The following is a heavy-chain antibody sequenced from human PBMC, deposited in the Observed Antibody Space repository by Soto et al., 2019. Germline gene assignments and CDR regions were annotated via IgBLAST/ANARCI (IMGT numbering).Heavy chain of an antibody. CDR2: IDNAGTDS. V-gene: IGHV3-74*01. CDR3: ARGWFGPDV. Sequence: EVQLVESGGGLVRPGGSLGLSWAAPGSTLRVGSWPWVRQAPGKGLVWVSGIDNAGTDSTYADSVKGRFTSSRDNAKNMLYLQMNSLRVEDTAVYYCARGWFGPDVWGKGTTVTVSS. CDR1: GSTLRVGS. D-gene: IGHD3-10*01. J-gene: IGHJ6*04.